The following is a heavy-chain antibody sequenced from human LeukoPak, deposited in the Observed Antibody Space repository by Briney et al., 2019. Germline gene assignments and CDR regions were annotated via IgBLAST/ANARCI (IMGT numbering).Heavy chain of an antibody. CDR1: GFTFRDYG. J-gene: IGHJ4*02. CDR3: ANSPGGSTGWFPDS. V-gene: IGHV3-30*02. D-gene: IGHD6-19*01. Sequence: PGGSLRLSCVASGFTFRDYGMHWVRQAPGKGLEWVAFIRYDGSNKYYADSVKGRFTISRDNSKNTLYLQMNSLRAEDTAAYYCANSPGGSTGWFPDSWGQGTLVTVSS. CDR2: IRYDGSNK.